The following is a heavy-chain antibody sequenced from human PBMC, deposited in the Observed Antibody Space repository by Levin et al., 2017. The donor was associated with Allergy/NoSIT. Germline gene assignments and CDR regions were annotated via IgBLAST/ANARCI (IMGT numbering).Heavy chain of an antibody. Sequence: GGSLRLSCSASGFSFSAYSLHWVRQGPGKRLEYVSAISSDGTNTYYADSVKDRFTISRDNSKKTLFLQMSSLRGEDTAVYYCVKGNLGAAGGDYWGQGTLVTVSS. D-gene: IGHD6-13*01. CDR1: GFSFSAYS. CDR3: VKGNLGAAGGDY. CDR2: ISSDGTNT. J-gene: IGHJ4*02. V-gene: IGHV3-64D*06.